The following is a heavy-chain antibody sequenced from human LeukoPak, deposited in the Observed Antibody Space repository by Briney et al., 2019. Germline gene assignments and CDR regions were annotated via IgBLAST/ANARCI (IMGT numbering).Heavy chain of an antibody. Sequence: SETLSLTCTVSGGSIGSGGYYWSWIRQHPGKGLEWIGYIYYSGSTYYNPSLKSRVTISVDTSKNQFSLKLSSVTAADTAVYYCARYTPWCSSTSCYRGYYYYYMDVWGKGTTVTVSS. V-gene: IGHV4-31*03. D-gene: IGHD2-2*02. CDR2: IYYSGST. J-gene: IGHJ6*03. CDR1: GGSIGSGGYY. CDR3: ARYTPWCSSTSCYRGYYYYYMDV.